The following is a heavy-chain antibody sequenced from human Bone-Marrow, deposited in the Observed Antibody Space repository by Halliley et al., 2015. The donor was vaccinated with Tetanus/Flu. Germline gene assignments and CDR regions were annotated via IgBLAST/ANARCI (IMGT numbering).Heavy chain of an antibody. CDR1: GYTFAGYW. Sequence: VQLVQSGAEVKKPGESLKISCMGSGYTFAGYWIAWVRQKPGKGLEWMGRIDPSDSYTSYSPSLQGHVTISADKSTSTAYLQWSSLQASDTAIYFCARHPLITVAGRFHAFEIWGQGTMVTVSS. V-gene: IGHV5-10-1*01. CDR2: IDPSDSYT. J-gene: IGHJ3*02. CDR3: ARHPLITVAGRFHAFEI. D-gene: IGHD6-19*01.